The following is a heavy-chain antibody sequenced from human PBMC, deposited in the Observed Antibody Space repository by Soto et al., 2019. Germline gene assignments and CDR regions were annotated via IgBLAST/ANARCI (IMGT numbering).Heavy chain of an antibody. Sequence: QVQLVQSGAEVKKPGSSVKVSCKASGGTFSSYAISWVRQAPGQGLEWMGGIIPIFGTANYAQKFQGRVMITADESTSTAYMELSSLRSEDTAVYYCARGRGDCSGGSCYPYYYYYGMDVWGQGTTVTVSS. D-gene: IGHD2-15*01. CDR2: IIPIFGTA. CDR3: ARGRGDCSGGSCYPYYYYYGMDV. V-gene: IGHV1-69*01. J-gene: IGHJ6*02. CDR1: GGTFSSYA.